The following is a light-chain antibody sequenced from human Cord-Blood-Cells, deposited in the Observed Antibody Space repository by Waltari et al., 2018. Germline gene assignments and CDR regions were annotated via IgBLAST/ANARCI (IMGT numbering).Light chain of an antibody. CDR2: AAS. Sequence: DIQMTQSPSSLSASVGDRVTITCRASQSISSYLNWYQQKPGKAPKLLIYAASSLQSGVPSRFSGSGSGTDFTLTISSLQPEDFATYYCQQSXSTPYTFXXXXXLE. J-gene: IGKJ2*01. V-gene: IGKV1-39*01. CDR1: QSISSY. CDR3: QQSXSTPYT.